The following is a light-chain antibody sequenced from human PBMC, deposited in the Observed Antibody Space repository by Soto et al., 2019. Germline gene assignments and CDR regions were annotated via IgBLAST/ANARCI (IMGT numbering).Light chain of an antibody. CDR1: QDISNY. CDR2: AAS. V-gene: IGKV1-6*01. CDR3: LQDYDFPYT. J-gene: IGKJ2*01. Sequence: IQMTHSASSLSASVVYRVTITCQASQDISNYLNWYQQKPGHAPNLLIYAASTLHTGVPSRFAGSGSGTDFTLTINDLQPEDVATYFCLQDYDFPYTFGQGTKVDNK.